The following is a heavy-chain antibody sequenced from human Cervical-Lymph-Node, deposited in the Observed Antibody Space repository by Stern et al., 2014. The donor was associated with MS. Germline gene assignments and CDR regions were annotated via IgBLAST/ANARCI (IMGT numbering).Heavy chain of an antibody. D-gene: IGHD5-24*01. CDR2: IYTSGST. Sequence: QVQLQESGPGLVKPSQTLSLTCTVSGGSISSGSYYWSWIRQPAGKGLEWIGRIYTSGSTNYNPSLTSRVTISVDTSKNQFPLKLGSVTAADTAVYYCAREAEMATNLFDIWGQGTMVTVSS. CDR1: GGSISSGSYY. V-gene: IGHV4-61*02. CDR3: AREAEMATNLFDI. J-gene: IGHJ3*02.